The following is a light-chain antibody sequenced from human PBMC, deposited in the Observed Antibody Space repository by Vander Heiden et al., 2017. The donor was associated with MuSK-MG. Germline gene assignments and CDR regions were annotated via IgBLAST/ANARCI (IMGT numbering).Light chain of an antibody. CDR2: HVS. CDR1: QSLVYTDGSTY. V-gene: IGKV2-30*01. J-gene: IGKJ1*01. Sequence: EVVMTQSPLSLPVTLGQPASISCRSSQSLVYTDGSTYLNWFHQSPGQSPGRLVYHVSTRDSGVPDRFSGSASDADLTLKISRVEAEAVGVYYCRQGKAWPPTFGQGTKLXIK. CDR3: RQGKAWPPT.